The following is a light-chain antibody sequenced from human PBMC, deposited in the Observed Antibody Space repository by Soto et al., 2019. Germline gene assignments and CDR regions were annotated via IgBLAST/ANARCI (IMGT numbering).Light chain of an antibody. CDR1: QSLEYSDGNTY. J-gene: IGKJ1*01. CDR2: KVS. CDR3: MQATHWPRT. Sequence: DVVMTQSPLSLPVTLGQPASNSCRSSQSLEYSDGNTYLNWFQQRPGQSPRRLIYKVSTRDSGVPDRFSGSGSGTDFTLKISRVEAEDVGLYYCMQATHWPRTFGQGTKVEIK. V-gene: IGKV2-30*01.